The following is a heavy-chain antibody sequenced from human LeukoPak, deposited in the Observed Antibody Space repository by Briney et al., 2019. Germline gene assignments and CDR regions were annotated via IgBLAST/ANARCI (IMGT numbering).Heavy chain of an antibody. CDR2: IYYSGNT. V-gene: IGHV4-39*07. J-gene: IGHJ4*02. Sequence: SETLSLTCTVPGGSISSSTYYWGWIRQPPGKGLEWIGSIYYSGNTYYNPSLRSRVTISVDTSKNQFSLKLSSVTAADTAVYYCARDRARDGSDYWGQGTLVTVSS. CDR1: GGSISSSTYY. CDR3: ARDRARDGSDY. D-gene: IGHD5-24*01.